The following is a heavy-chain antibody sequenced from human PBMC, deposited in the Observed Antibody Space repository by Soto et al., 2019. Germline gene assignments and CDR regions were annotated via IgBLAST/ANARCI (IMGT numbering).Heavy chain of an antibody. CDR1: GGTFSSYA. CDR2: IIPIFGTA. V-gene: IGHV1-69*13. D-gene: IGHD3-10*01. J-gene: IGHJ6*02. CDR3: ARDRRYGSGSYRVQKYYYYSGMDV. Sequence: GASVKVSCKASGGTFSSYAISWVRQAPGQGLEWMGGIIPIFGTANYAQKFQGRVTTTADESTSTAYMELSSLSSEDTAVYYCARDRRYGSGSYRVQKYYYYSGMDVWGQATTVTVSS.